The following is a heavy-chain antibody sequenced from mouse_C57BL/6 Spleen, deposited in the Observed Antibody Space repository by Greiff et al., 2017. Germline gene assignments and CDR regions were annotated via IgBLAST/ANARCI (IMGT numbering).Heavy chain of an antibody. V-gene: IGHV1-64*01. CDR3: ARSGGFHWYFDV. CDR2: IHPNSGST. D-gene: IGHD3-1*01. CDR1: GYTFTSYW. Sequence: QVQLQQSGAELVKPGASVKLSCKASGYTFTSYWMHWVKQRPGQGLEWIGMIHPNSGSTNYNEKFKSKATLTVDKSSSTAYMQLSSLTSEDSAVYYCARSGGFHWYFDVWGTGTTVTVSS. J-gene: IGHJ1*03.